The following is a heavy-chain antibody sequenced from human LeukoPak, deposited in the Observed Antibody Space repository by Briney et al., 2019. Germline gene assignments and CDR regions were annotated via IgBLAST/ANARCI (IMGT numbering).Heavy chain of an antibody. Sequence: WGSLRLSCAASGFTFSSEWMSWVRQAPGKGLEWVANIKQDGSEIYYVDSVKGRFTISRDNAKNSLYLQMKSLRAEDTAVYYCAKLGFVVASNYWGQGTLVTVSS. V-gene: IGHV3-7*01. CDR1: GFTFSSEW. CDR2: IKQDGSEI. CDR3: AKLGFVVASNY. J-gene: IGHJ4*02. D-gene: IGHD2-15*01.